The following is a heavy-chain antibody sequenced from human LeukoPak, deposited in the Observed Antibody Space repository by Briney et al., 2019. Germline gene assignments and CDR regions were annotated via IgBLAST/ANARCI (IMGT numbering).Heavy chain of an antibody. Sequence: GGSLRLSCAASGFTFSDFWMSWVRQAPGKGLEWVASIKKDGSEKYYVDSVEGRFTISRDNAKNSLYLQMSSLRAEDTAVYYCASILWLYYYGRGGAFDIWGQGTMVTVSS. CDR2: IKKDGSEK. CDR1: GFTFSDFW. V-gene: IGHV3-7*01. D-gene: IGHD3-10*02. J-gene: IGHJ3*02. CDR3: ASILWLYYYGRGGAFDI.